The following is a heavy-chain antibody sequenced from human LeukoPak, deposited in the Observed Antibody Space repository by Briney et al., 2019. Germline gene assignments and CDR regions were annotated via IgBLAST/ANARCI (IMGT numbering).Heavy chain of an antibody. D-gene: IGHD2-21*02. CDR1: GGSISSYY. CDR2: INHSGST. V-gene: IGHV4-34*01. CDR3: AREVVVTKYAFDI. Sequence: PSETLSLTCTVSGGSISSYYWSWIRQPPGKGLEWIGEINHSGSTNYNPSLKSRVTISVDTSKNQFSLKLSSVTAADTAVYYCAREVVVTKYAFDIWGQGTMVTVSS. J-gene: IGHJ3*02.